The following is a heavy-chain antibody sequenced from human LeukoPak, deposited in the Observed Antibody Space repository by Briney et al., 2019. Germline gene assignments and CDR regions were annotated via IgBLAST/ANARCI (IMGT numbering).Heavy chain of an antibody. V-gene: IGHV4-38-2*01. Sequence: PSETLSLTCAVSGYSISSGYYWGWIRPPPGKGLEWIGSIYHSGSTYYNPSLKSRVTISVDTSKNQFSLKLSSETAADTAVYYCAGYVVVIDYWGQGTLVTVSS. CDR3: AGYVVVIDY. D-gene: IGHD2-21*01. CDR1: GYSISSGYY. CDR2: IYHSGST. J-gene: IGHJ4*02.